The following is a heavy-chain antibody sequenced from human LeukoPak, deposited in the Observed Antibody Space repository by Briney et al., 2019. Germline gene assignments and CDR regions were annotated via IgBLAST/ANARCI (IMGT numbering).Heavy chain of an antibody. CDR1: GGTFSSYA. CDR3: ASAVVGATDYYYGMDV. CDR2: IIPIFGTA. Sequence: SVKVSCKASGGTFSSYAISWVRQAPGQGLEWMGGIIPIFGTANYAQKFQGRVTITADESTSTAYMELSSLRSEDTAVYYCASAVVGATDYYYGMDVWGQGTTVTVSS. J-gene: IGHJ6*02. V-gene: IGHV1-69*01. D-gene: IGHD1-26*01.